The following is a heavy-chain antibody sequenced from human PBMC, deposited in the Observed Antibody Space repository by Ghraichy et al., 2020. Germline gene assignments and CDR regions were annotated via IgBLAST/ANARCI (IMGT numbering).Heavy chain of an antibody. CDR3: ERDWDYSWFDP. CDR1: GYTFTSYG. V-gene: IGHV1-18*01. D-gene: IGHD1-7*01. Sequence: ASVKVSCKTSGYTFTSYGISWVRQAPGQGLEWVGWINTNNGNANYAQKFQGRVTMTRDTSASTAYMELRSLRSDDTAVYYCERDWDYSWFDPWGQGTLVTGSS. J-gene: IGHJ5*02. CDR2: INTNNGNA.